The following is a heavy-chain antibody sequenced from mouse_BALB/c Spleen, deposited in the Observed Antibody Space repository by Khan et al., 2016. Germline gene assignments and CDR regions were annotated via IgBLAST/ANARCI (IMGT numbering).Heavy chain of an antibody. CDR2: ISYSGST. Sequence: EVQLQESGPGLVKPSQSLSLTCTVTGYSITSDYAWNWIRQFPGNKLEWMGYISYSGSTSYNPSLKSRISITRDTSKNQFFLQLNSVTTEDTATYYCARTLLRLYYFDYWGQGTTRTVSS. V-gene: IGHV3-2*02. CDR3: ARTLLRLYYFDY. D-gene: IGHD1-2*01. J-gene: IGHJ2*01. CDR1: GYSITSDYA.